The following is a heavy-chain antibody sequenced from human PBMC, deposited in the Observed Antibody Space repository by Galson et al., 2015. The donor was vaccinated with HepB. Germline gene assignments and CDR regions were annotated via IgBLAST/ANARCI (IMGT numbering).Heavy chain of an antibody. V-gene: IGHV3-7*03. Sequence: SLRLSCAASGFTFSSSWMNWVRQAPGKGLEWVANIKEDGSEKYYVDSVKGRFTISRDNAKNSLYLQMNSLRAEDTAVYYCARVYGSGSYYRFNDYWGQGTLVTVSS. CDR1: GFTFSSSW. CDR3: ARVYGSGSYYRFNDY. D-gene: IGHD3-10*01. CDR2: IKEDGSEK. J-gene: IGHJ4*02.